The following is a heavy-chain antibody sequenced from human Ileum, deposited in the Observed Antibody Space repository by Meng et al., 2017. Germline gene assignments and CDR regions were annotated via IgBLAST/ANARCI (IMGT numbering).Heavy chain of an antibody. J-gene: IGHJ3*02. CDR1: GFTFSIYW. V-gene: IGHV3-7*01. CDR3: AREIPGAASAFDI. CDR2: IKSDGSER. D-gene: IGHD2-2*01. Sequence: EVPIGGPGGGLVEPGGSPWISWAPSGFTFSIYWMSWVRQAPGKRLGWVANIKSDGSERYYVDSMKGRFTISRDNAKNSLFLQVNSLTAEDTALYYCAREIPGAASAFDIWGQGTLVTVSS.